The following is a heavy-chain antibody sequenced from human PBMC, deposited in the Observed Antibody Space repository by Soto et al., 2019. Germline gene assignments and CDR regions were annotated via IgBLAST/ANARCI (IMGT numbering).Heavy chain of an antibody. CDR1: GFTFSDYY. Sequence: PGGSLRLSCAASGFTFSDYYMSWIRQAPGKGLEWVSFINNNDRVIYYADSVKGRFTISRDNAKTSLYLRMNSLRAEDTAIYYCARKYYYDSRAFDFWGQVTLVTVSS. D-gene: IGHD3-22*01. CDR2: INNNDRVI. V-gene: IGHV3-11*01. J-gene: IGHJ4*02. CDR3: ARKYYYDSRAFDF.